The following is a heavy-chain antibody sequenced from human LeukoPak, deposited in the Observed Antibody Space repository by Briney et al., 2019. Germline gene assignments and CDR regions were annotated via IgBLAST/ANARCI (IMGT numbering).Heavy chain of an antibody. CDR3: ARGGWSGDY. CDR2: INHSGST. D-gene: IGHD1-26*01. CDR1: GGSFSGYY. J-gene: IGHJ4*02. V-gene: IGHV4-34*01. Sequence: SETLSLTCAVYGGSFSGYYWSWIRQPSGRGLEWIGEINHSGSTYYNPSLKSRVTISVDTSKNQFSLKLSSVTAADTAVYYCARGGWSGDYWGQGTLVTVSS.